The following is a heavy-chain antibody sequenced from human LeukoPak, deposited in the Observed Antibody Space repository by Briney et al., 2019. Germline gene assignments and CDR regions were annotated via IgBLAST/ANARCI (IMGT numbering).Heavy chain of an antibody. D-gene: IGHD6-13*01. Sequence: SETLSLTCTASGGSISSYYWSWIRQPPGKGLEWIGYIYYSGSTNCNPSLKSRVTISVDTSKNQFSLKLSSVTAADTAVYYCATSYSSWYLQFDYWGQGTLVTVSS. CDR3: ATSYSSWYLQFDY. CDR1: GGSISSYY. CDR2: IYYSGST. V-gene: IGHV4-59*01. J-gene: IGHJ4*02.